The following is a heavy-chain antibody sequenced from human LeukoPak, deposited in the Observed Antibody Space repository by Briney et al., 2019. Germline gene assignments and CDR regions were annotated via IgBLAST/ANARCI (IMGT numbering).Heavy chain of an antibody. CDR2: INHSGST. J-gene: IGHJ6*04. CDR1: GGSFSGYY. CDR3: ARGRRLGSNGMDV. Sequence: SETLSLTCAVYGGSFSGYYWNWIRQPPGKGLEWIGEINHSGSTNYNPSLKSRVTISVDTSKNQFSLKLSSVTAADTAVYYCARGRRLGSNGMDVWGKGTTVTVSS. D-gene: IGHD2-2*01. V-gene: IGHV4-34*01.